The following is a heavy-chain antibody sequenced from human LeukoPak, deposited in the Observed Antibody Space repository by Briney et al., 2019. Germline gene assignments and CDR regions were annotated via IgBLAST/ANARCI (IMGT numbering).Heavy chain of an antibody. J-gene: IGHJ3*02. CDR2: ISPYNDNT. V-gene: IGHV1-18*01. CDR1: GYTFTRTG. CDR3: TRDHLAAAGSDAFDI. D-gene: IGHD6-13*01. Sequence: ASVKVSCKASGYTFTRTGINWVRQAPGQGLEWMGWISPYNDNTKYAQKFQGRLTVTTDTSTTTAYMDLRSLRSDDTAVYYCTRDHLAAAGSDAFDIWGQGTMVTVSS.